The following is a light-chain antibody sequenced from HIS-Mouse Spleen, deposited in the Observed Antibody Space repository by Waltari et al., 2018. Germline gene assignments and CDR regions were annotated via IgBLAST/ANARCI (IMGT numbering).Light chain of an antibody. CDR3: CSYAGSSTVV. CDR2: SNN. V-gene: IGLV1-44*01. Sequence: QSVLTQPPSASGTPGQRVTISCSGSSSNIGSNTVNWYQQLPGTAPKLLIYSNNRRPSGVPARFAGSKSGTSASLAISGLQSEDEADYYCCSYAGSSTVVFGGGTKLTVL. CDR1: SSNIGSNT. J-gene: IGLJ2*01.